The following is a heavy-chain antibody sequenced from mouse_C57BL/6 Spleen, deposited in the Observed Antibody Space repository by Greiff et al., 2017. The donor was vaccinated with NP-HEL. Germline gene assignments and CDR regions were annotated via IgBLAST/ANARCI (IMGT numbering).Heavy chain of an antibody. CDR3: ADGYFAY. CDR1: GFTFSSYA. Sequence: EVQGVESGGGLVKPGGSLKLSCAASGFTFSSYAMSWVRQTPEKRLEWVATISDGGSYTYYPDNVKGRFTISRDNAKNNLYLQMSHLKSEDTAMYYCADGYFAYWGQGTLVTVSA. D-gene: IGHD2-3*01. V-gene: IGHV5-4*01. J-gene: IGHJ3*01. CDR2: ISDGGSYT.